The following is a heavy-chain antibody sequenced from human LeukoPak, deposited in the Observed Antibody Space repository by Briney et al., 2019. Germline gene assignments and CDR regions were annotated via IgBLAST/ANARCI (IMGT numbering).Heavy chain of an antibody. CDR3: ARDRYSSRPYYFDY. CDR2: ISAYNGNT. J-gene: IGHJ4*02. CDR1: GGTFSSYA. D-gene: IGHD6-19*01. Sequence: GSSVKVSCKASGGTFSSYAISWVRQAPGQGLEWMGWISAYNGNTNYAQELQGRVTMTTDTSTSTAYMELRSLRSDDTAVYYCARDRYSSRPYYFDYWGQGTLVTVSS. V-gene: IGHV1-18*01.